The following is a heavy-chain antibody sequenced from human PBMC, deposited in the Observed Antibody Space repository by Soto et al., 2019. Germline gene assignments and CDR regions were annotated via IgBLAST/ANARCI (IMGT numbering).Heavy chain of an antibody. J-gene: IGHJ4*02. V-gene: IGHV3-21*01. Sequence: EVQLVESGGGLVKPGGSLRLSCAASGFTFSSYSMNWVRQAPGKGLEWVSSISSSSSYIYYADSVKGRFTISRDNAKHSLYLQMNSLRAEDTAVYYCARDTGPYCSSTSCYTPGYFDYWGQGTLVTFAS. CDR3: ARDTGPYCSSTSCYTPGYFDY. CDR2: ISSSSSYI. CDR1: GFTFSSYS. D-gene: IGHD2-2*02.